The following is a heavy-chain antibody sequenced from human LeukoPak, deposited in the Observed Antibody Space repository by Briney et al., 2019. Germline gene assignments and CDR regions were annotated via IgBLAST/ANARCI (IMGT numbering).Heavy chain of an antibody. J-gene: IGHJ4*02. D-gene: IGHD3-22*01. CDR2: MNPNSGNT. V-gene: IGHV1-8*03. Sequence: GASVKVSCKASGYTFTSYDINWVRQATGQGLEWMGWMNPNSGNTGCAQKFQGRVTITRNTSISTAYMELSSLRSEDTAVYYCARLGLGYYDSSGYYEDYWGQGTLVTVSS. CDR1: GYTFTSYD. CDR3: ARLGLGYYDSSGYYEDY.